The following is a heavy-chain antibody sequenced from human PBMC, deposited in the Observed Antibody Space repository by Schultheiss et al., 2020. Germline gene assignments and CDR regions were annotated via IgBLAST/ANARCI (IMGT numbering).Heavy chain of an antibody. J-gene: IGHJ5*02. CDR2: ISYDGSNK. CDR3: ARDVQDIVVVPAASNWFDP. D-gene: IGHD2-2*01. Sequence: GGSLRLSCAASGFTFSSYGMHWVRQAPGKGLEWVAVISYDGSNKYYADSVKGRFTISRDNSKNTLYLQMNSLRAEDTALYYCARDVQDIVVVPAASNWFDPWGQGTLVTVSS. V-gene: IGHV3-30*03. CDR1: GFTFSSYG.